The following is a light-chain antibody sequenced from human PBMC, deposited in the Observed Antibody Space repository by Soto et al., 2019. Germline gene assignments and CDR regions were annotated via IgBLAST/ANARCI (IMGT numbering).Light chain of an antibody. V-gene: IGLV2-23*02. Sequence: QSVLTQPASVSGSPGQSITISCTGPSSDVGNYNLVSWYQQHPGKAPKVMIFEVSKRPSGVSNRFSGSKSGSTASLTVSGLQAEDEADYYCCSYATTNTFVFGGGTTLTVL. J-gene: IGLJ2*01. CDR2: EVS. CDR1: SSDVGNYNL. CDR3: CSYATTNTFV.